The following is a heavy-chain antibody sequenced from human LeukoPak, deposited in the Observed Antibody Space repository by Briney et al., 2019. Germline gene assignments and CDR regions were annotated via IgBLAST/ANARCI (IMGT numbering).Heavy chain of an antibody. CDR2: ISYDGSNK. J-gene: IGHJ4*02. Sequence: PGGSLRLSCAASGFTFSSYAMHWVRQAPGKGLEWVAVISYDGSNKYYADSVKGRFTISRDNSKNTLYLQMNSLRAEDTAVYYCARSAVAGPSLNFDYWGQGTLVTVSS. D-gene: IGHD6-19*01. V-gene: IGHV3-30-3*01. CDR3: ARSAVAGPSLNFDY. CDR1: GFTFSSYA.